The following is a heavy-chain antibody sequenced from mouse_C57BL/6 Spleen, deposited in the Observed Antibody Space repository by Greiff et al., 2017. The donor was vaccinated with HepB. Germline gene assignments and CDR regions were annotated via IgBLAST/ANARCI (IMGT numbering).Heavy chain of an antibody. V-gene: IGHV5-17*01. CDR3: ARGLGLYFDY. CDR1: GFTFSDYG. D-gene: IGHD4-1*01. CDR2: ISSGSSTI. Sequence: EVHLVESGGGLVKPGGSLKLSCAASGFTFSDYGMHWVRQAPEKGLEWVAYISSGSSTIYYADTVKGRFTISRDNAKNTLFLQMTSLRSEDTAMYYCARGLGLYFDYWGQGTTLTVSS. J-gene: IGHJ2*01.